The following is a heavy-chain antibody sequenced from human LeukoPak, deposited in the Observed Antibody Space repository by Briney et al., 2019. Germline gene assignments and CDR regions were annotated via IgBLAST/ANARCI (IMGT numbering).Heavy chain of an antibody. CDR2: IIPIFGIA. D-gene: IGHD1-26*01. CDR3: ASSRSGSPHEYFQH. CDR1: GGTFSSYA. Sequence: SVKVSCKSSGGTFSSYATSWVRQAPGQGLEWMGRIIPIFGIANYAQKFQGRVTITADKSTSTAYMELSSLRSEDTAVYYCASSRSGSPHEYFQHWGQGTLVTVSS. V-gene: IGHV1-69*04. J-gene: IGHJ1*01.